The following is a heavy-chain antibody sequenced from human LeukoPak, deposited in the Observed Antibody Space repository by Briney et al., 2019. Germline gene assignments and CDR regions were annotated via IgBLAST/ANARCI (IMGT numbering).Heavy chain of an antibody. CDR3: ARGRRGYDILTGYPNYYYYGMDV. CDR1: GGSFSGYY. D-gene: IGHD3-9*01. CDR2: INHSGST. V-gene: IGHV4-34*01. Sequence: SETLSLTCAVYGGSFSGYYWSWIRQPPGKGLEWIGEINHSGSTNYNPSLKSRVTISVDTSKNQFSLKLSSVTAADTAVYYCARGRRGYDILTGYPNYYYYGMDVWGQGTTVTVSS. J-gene: IGHJ6*02.